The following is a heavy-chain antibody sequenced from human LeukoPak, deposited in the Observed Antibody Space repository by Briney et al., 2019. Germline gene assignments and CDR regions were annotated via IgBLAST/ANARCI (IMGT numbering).Heavy chain of an antibody. V-gene: IGHV3-23*01. J-gene: IGHJ4*02. CDR2: INNSGGST. CDR3: ARKYCSTTSCLFDN. CDR1: GFTFSTYA. D-gene: IGHD2-2*01. Sequence: GGSLRLSCAASGFTFSTYAMSWVRRAPGKGLEWVSSINNSGGSTYYADSVKGRFTISRDNSKNSLYLQMNSLRAEDTAVYYCARKYCSTTSCLFDNWGQGTLVTVSS.